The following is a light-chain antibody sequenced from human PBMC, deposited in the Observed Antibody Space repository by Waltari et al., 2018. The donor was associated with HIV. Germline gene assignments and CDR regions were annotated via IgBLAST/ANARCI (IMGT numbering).Light chain of an antibody. CDR1: DSGCGLENV. J-gene: IGLJ2*01. V-gene: IGLV2-14*01. CDR2: VVD. CDR3: ASYTADDTVL. Sequence: SDPTQSAPVTGLRGPSFTIPCAGADSGCGLENVTAWYQQQPFTVPKLLLYVVDARASVVHCRFSGSKSGNTASLTISGLQVEDEGLYHCASYTADDTVLFGGGTTVTV.